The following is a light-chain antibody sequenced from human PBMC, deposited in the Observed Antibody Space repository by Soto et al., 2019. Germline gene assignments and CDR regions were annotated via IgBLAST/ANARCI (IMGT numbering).Light chain of an antibody. Sequence: EIVLTQSPGTLSLSPGERATLSCRASQSVSSSYLAWYQQKPGQAPRLLIYGASRRATGIPDRFSGSGSGTDFTLTISRLEPEDFAVYYCQQYSSSTLTFGGGTQVEIK. J-gene: IGKJ4*01. CDR2: GAS. V-gene: IGKV3-20*01. CDR3: QQYSSSTLT. CDR1: QSVSSSY.